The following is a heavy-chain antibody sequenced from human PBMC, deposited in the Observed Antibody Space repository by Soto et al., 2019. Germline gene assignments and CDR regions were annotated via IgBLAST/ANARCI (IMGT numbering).Heavy chain of an antibody. D-gene: IGHD6-19*01. Sequence: ASVKVSCKASGYTFTSYYMHWVRQAPGQGLEWMGIINPSVGSTSYAQKFQGRVTMTRDTSTSTVYMELSSLRSEDTAVYYCARGSHSPGIAVAGYYYWGQGTLVTVSS. CDR1: GYTFTSYY. CDR2: INPSVGST. J-gene: IGHJ4*02. V-gene: IGHV1-46*01. CDR3: ARGSHSPGIAVAGYYY.